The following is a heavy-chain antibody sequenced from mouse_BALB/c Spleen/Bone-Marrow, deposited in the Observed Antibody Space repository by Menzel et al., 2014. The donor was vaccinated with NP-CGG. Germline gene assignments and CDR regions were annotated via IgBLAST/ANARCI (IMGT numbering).Heavy chain of an antibody. J-gene: IGHJ3*01. D-gene: IGHD2-1*01. CDR1: GYTFTDYY. V-gene: IGHV1-77*01. Sequence: ESGAELARPGTSVKLFCKASGYTFTDYYINWVKQRTGQGLEWIGEIYPGSGNTYYNEKFKGKATLTADKSSSTVNIHLSSLTSEDSAVYFCARDHYGNYEGFDYWGQGTLVTVSA. CDR3: ARDHYGNYEGFDY. CDR2: IYPGSGNT.